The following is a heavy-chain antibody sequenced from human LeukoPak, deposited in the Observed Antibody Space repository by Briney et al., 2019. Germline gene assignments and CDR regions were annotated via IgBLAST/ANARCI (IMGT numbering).Heavy chain of an antibody. J-gene: IGHJ5*02. D-gene: IGHD3-10*01. CDR1: GFTFSSSW. CDR3: ATAGDRSCFDP. CDR2: IKQDGSEK. V-gene: IGHV3-7*01. Sequence: PGGSLRLSCVASGFTFSSSWMTWVRQAAGKGLEWVANIKQDGSEKHYADSVEGRFTISRDNAKNSLYLQMNNLNSGDTAVYFCATAGDRSCFDPWGRGTLVTVSS.